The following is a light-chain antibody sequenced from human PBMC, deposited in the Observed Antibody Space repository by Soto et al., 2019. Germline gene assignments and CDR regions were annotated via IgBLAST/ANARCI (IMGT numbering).Light chain of an antibody. CDR1: QTVRNNY. J-gene: IGKJ5*01. V-gene: IGKV3-20*01. CDR2: DAS. Sequence: EIVLTQSPGTLSLSPGERATLSCRASQTVRNNYLAWYQQKPGQAPRLLIYDASSRATGIPDRFSGGGSGTDFTLTISRLEPEDFAVYYCQQYGSSGTFGQGTRLEIK. CDR3: QQYGSSGT.